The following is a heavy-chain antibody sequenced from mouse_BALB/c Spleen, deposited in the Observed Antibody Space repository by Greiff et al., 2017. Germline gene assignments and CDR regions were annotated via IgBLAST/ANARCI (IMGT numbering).Heavy chain of an antibody. CDR1: GYTFTSYT. D-gene: IGHD1-3*01. V-gene: IGHV1-4*02. Sequence: QVQLKESAAELARPGASVKMSCKASGYTFTSYTMHWVKQRPGQGLEWIGYINPSSGYTEYNQKFKDKTTLTADKSSSTAYMQLSSLTSEDSAVYYCARSGKGTFAYWGQGTLVTVSA. J-gene: IGHJ3*01. CDR3: ARSGKGTFAY. CDR2: INPSSGYT.